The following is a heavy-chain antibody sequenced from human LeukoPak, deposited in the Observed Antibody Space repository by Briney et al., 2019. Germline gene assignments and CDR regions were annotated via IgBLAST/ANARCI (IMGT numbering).Heavy chain of an antibody. D-gene: IGHD3-10*01. CDR1: GFAFSTYA. CDR2: ISNDGNTK. Sequence: GGSLRLSCAASGFAFSTYAMHWVRQVPGKGPQWMTVISNDGNTKYYADSVKGRFTISRDNSKSTLYLQINSLSAEDTAVYYCARAMVRGIPFDYWGQGTLVTVSS. J-gene: IGHJ4*02. CDR3: ARAMVRGIPFDY. V-gene: IGHV3-30-3*01.